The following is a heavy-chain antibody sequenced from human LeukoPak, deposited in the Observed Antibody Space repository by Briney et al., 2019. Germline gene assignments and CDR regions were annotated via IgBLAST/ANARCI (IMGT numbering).Heavy chain of an antibody. CDR2: INSDGSST. J-gene: IGHJ6*02. CDR3: ARDPTFQNSGWLYYYYYYGMDV. CDR1: GFTFSSYW. Sequence: GGSLRLSCAASGFTFSSYWMHWVRQAPGKGLVWVSHINSDGSSTSYADSVKGRFTISRDNAKNTLYLQMNSLRAEDTAVYYCARDPTFQNSGWLYYYYYYGMDVWGQGTTVTVSS. V-gene: IGHV3-74*01. D-gene: IGHD6-19*01.